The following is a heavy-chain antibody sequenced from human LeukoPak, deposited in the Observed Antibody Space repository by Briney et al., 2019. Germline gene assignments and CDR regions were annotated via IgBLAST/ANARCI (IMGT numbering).Heavy chain of an antibody. J-gene: IGHJ4*02. CDR2: IYHSGST. CDR3: ARAHQWPPEY. Sequence: PSETLSLTCTVSGGSISSYDWSWIRQPAGKGLEWIGSIYHSGSTYYNPSLKSRVTISVDTSKNQFSLKLSSVTAADTAVYYCARAHQWPPEYWGQGTLVTVSS. CDR1: GGSISSYD. V-gene: IGHV4-4*07. D-gene: IGHD6-19*01.